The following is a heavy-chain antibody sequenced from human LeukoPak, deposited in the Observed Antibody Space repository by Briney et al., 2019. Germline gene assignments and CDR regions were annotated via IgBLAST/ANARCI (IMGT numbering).Heavy chain of an antibody. D-gene: IGHD3-9*01. CDR2: INPNSGGT. CDR1: GYTVTGYY. V-gene: IGHV1-2*02. Sequence: ASVKVSCKSSGYTVTGYYMHWVRQAPGQGLEWMGWINPNSGGTNYAQKFQGRVTMTRDTSISTAYMELSRLRSDDTAVFYCARGMTDFDWLFFFDYWGQGTLVTVSS. CDR3: ARGMTDFDWLFFFDY. J-gene: IGHJ4*02.